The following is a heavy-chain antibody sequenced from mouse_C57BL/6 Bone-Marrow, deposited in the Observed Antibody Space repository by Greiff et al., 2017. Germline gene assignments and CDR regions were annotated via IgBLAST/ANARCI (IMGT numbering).Heavy chain of an antibody. CDR1: GYTFTDYE. CDR2: IDPDTGGT. J-gene: IGHJ3*01. CDR3: TDWDVWFAY. D-gene: IGHD4-1*01. Sequence: QVQLQQSGAELVRPGASVTLSCKASGYTFTDYEMHWVKQTPVHGLEWIGAIDPDTGGTAYNQKFKGKAILTVDKSSSTAYMELRSLTSEDSAVYYCTDWDVWFAYWGQGTLVTVSA. V-gene: IGHV1-15*01.